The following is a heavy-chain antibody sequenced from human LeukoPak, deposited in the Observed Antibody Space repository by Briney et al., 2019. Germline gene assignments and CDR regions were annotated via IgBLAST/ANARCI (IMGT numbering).Heavy chain of an antibody. V-gene: IGHV3-23*01. J-gene: IGHJ4*02. CDR2: ISGSGGST. Sequence: GGSLRLSCAASGFTFSSYGMSWVRQAPGKGLEWVSAISGSGGSTYYADSVKGRFTISRDNSKNTLYLQMNSLRAEDTAVYYCARDRSPGNFDYWGQGTLVTVSS. CDR1: GFTFSSYG. D-gene: IGHD3-10*01. CDR3: ARDRSPGNFDY.